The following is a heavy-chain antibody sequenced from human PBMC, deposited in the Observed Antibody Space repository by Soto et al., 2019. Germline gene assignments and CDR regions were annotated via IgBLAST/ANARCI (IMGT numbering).Heavy chain of an antibody. CDR2: IIPILGIA. D-gene: IGHD5-18*01. V-gene: IGHV1-69*04. CDR1: GGTFSSYT. J-gene: IGHJ6*02. CDR3: ARDRFSPPDTAMVKNYYYGMGV. Sequence: SVKVSCKASGGTFSSYTISWVRQAPGQGLEWMGRIIPILGIANYAQKFQGRVTITADKSTSTAYMELSSLRSEDTAVYYCARDRFSPPDTAMVKNYYYGMGVWGQGTTVTVSS.